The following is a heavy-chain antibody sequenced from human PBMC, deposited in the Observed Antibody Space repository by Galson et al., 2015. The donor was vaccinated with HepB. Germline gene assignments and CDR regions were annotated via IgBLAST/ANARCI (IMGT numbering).Heavy chain of an antibody. V-gene: IGHV3-23*01. CDR3: ANAPSVSALYYMDV. CDR1: GFTFSSYA. CDR2: ISGSGGST. J-gene: IGHJ6*03. D-gene: IGHD5/OR15-5a*01. Sequence: SLRLSCAASGFTFSSYAMSWVRQAPGKGLEWVSAISGSGGSTYYADSVKGRFTISRDNSKNTLYLQMNSLRAEDTAVYYCANAPSVSALYYMDVWGKGTTVTVSS.